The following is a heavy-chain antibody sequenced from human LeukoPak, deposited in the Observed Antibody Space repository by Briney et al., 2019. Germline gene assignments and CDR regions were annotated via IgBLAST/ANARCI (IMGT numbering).Heavy chain of an antibody. D-gene: IGHD3-10*01. Sequence: PSETLSLTCTVSGGSISSSSYYWGWIRQAPGKGLEWVSALSDSGGSTFYADSVKGRFTISRDNSKNTLYLQMNRLRAEDTAVYYCTKGGAVSSKSITMIRGTRRYYYYMDVWGKGTTVTISS. V-gene: IGHV3-23*01. CDR1: GGSISSSSYY. J-gene: IGHJ6*03. CDR3: TKGGAVSSKSITMIRGTRRYYYYMDV. CDR2: LSDSGGST.